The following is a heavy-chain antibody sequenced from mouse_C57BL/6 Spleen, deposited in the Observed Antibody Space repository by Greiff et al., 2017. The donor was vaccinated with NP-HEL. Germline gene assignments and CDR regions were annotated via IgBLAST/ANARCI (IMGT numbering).Heavy chain of an antibody. CDR1: GYTFTSYW. Sequence: QVQLKESGAELVKPGASVKLSCKASGYTFTSYWMQWVKQRPGQGLEWIGEIDPSDSYTNYNQKFKGKATLTVDTSSSTAYMQLSSLTSEDSAVYYCARPYGNYYFDYWGQGTTLTVSS. V-gene: IGHV1-50*01. CDR3: ARPYGNYYFDY. D-gene: IGHD2-1*01. CDR2: IDPSDSYT. J-gene: IGHJ2*01.